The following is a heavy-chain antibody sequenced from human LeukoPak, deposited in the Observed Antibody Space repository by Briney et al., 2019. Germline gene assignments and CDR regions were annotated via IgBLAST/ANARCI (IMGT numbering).Heavy chain of an antibody. CDR3: ARDDGSGSQDF. CDR1: GFTVSSSY. V-gene: IGHV3-66*01. J-gene: IGHJ4*02. D-gene: IGHD3-10*01. Sequence: PGGSLRLSCAASGFTVSSSYMSWVRQAPGKGLEWVSVLYSGGSTYYADSVKGGFTISRDNSKNTLYLQMNSLRAEDTAFYYCARDDGSGSQDFWGQGTLVTVSS. CDR2: LYSGGST.